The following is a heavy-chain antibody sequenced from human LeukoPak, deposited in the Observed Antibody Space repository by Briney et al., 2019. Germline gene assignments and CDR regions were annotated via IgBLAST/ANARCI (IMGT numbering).Heavy chain of an antibody. CDR1: GGSISSGSYY. CDR2: IYTSGST. J-gene: IGHJ4*02. CDR3: ARVGSGYYPVED. V-gene: IGHV4-61*02. D-gene: IGHD3-22*01. Sequence: PSQTLSLTCTVSGGSISSGSYYWSWIRQPAGKGLEWMGRIYTSGSTNYNPSLKSRVTISVDTSKNQFSLKLSSVTAADTAVYYCARVGSGYYPVEDWGQGTLVTVSS.